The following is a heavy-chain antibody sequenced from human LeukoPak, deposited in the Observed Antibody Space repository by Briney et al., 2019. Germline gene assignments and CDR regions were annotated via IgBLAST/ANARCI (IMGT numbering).Heavy chain of an antibody. CDR1: GYTFTSYA. D-gene: IGHD6-13*01. V-gene: IGHV7-4-1*02. Sequence: ASVKVSCKASGYTFTSYAMNWVRQAPGQGLEWMGWINTNTGNPTYAQGFTGRFVFSLDTSVSTAYLQISSLKAEDTAVYYCASGYSSSWPRTYGMDVWGQGTTVSVSS. J-gene: IGHJ6*02. CDR2: INTNTGNP. CDR3: ASGYSSSWPRTYGMDV.